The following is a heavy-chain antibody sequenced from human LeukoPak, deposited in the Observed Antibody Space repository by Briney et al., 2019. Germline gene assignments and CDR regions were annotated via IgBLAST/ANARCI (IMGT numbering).Heavy chain of an antibody. CDR3: ARDDYSNYGTDYYYGMDV. Sequence: SVKVSCKASRGTFSSYAISWVRQAPGQGLEWMGRIIPILGIANYAQKFQGRVTITADKSTSTAYMELSSLRSEDTAVYYCARDDYSNYGTDYYYGMDVWGQGTTVTVSS. CDR2: IIPILGIA. J-gene: IGHJ6*02. V-gene: IGHV1-69*04. D-gene: IGHD4-11*01. CDR1: RGTFSSYA.